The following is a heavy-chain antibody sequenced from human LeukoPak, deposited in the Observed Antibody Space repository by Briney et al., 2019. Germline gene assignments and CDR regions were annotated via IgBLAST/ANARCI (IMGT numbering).Heavy chain of an antibody. D-gene: IGHD6-13*01. CDR2: IHHSGST. CDR1: GGSVSSGGYS. J-gene: IGHJ4*02. V-gene: IGHV4-30-2*01. Sequence: SQTLSLTCAVSGGSVSSGGYSWSWIRQPPGKGLEWVGNIHHSGSTHYNPSLKSRVTMSVDRSKNQFSLKLSSVTAADTAVYYCARQGGYSSSPDFWGQGTLVTVSS. CDR3: ARQGGYSSSPDF.